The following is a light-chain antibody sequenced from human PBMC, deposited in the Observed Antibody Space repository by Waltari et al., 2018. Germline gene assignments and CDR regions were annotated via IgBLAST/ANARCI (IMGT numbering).Light chain of an antibody. Sequence: QSALTQPRSVSGSPGQSVTISCTGTSRDIGGYSYVSWYQQHPGKAPKLIIYDVTKRPSGVPDRFSASKSGNTASLTIAGLQADDEADYYCYSYADTFTWVFGGGTKLTVL. CDR1: SRDIGGYSY. V-gene: IGLV2-11*01. J-gene: IGLJ3*02. CDR2: DVT. CDR3: YSYADTFTWV.